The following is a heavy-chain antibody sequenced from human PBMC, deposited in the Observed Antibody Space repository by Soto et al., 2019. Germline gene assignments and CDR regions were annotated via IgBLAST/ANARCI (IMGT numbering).Heavy chain of an antibody. Sequence: GGFLRLSCAASGFTFSSYGMHWVRQAPGKGLEWVAVIWYDGSNKYYADSVKGRFTISRDNSKNTLYLQMNSLRAEDTAVYYCARDSSDIVVVVAAIDAFDIWGQGTMVTVSS. CDR2: IWYDGSNK. V-gene: IGHV3-33*01. D-gene: IGHD2-15*01. CDR1: GFTFSSYG. CDR3: ARDSSDIVVVVAAIDAFDI. J-gene: IGHJ3*02.